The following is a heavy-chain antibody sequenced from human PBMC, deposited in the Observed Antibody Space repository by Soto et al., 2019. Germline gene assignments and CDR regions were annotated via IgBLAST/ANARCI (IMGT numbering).Heavy chain of an antibody. CDR1: GFTFSSYG. CDR3: ARDRYRDDPPLLMDV. V-gene: IGHV3-33*01. Sequence: GGSLRLSCAASGFTFSSYGMHWVRQAPGKGLEWVAVIWYDGSNRYYADSVKGRFTISRDNSKNTLYLQMNSLRAEDTAVYYCARDRYRDDPPLLMDVWGQGTTVTVSS. D-gene: IGHD3-9*01. CDR2: IWYDGSNR. J-gene: IGHJ6*02.